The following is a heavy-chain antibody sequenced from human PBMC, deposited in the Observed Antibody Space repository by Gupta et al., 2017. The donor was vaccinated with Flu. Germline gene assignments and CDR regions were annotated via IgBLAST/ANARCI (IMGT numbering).Heavy chain of an antibody. CDR3: ARRKTAMGHHRYYYYYYGMDV. V-gene: IGHV4-34*01. J-gene: IGHJ6*02. CDR2: INHSGST. D-gene: IGHD5-18*01. Sequence: IRQPPGKGLEWIGEINHSGSTNYNPSLKSRVTISVDTSKNQFSLKLSSVTAADTAVYYCARRKTAMGHHRYYYYYYGMDVWGQGTTVTVSS.